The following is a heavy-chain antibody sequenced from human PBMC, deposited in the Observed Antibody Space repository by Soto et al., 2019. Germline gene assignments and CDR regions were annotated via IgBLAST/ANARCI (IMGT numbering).Heavy chain of an antibody. J-gene: IGHJ4*02. CDR1: GFTFSSYA. CDR2: ISGSAATT. D-gene: IGHD3-22*01. CDR3: ARDRSYYDSSGSYSPPY. Sequence: EVQLLESGGGLVQPGGSLRLSCAASGFTFSSYAMNWVRQAPGKGLEWVSAISGSAATTHFADSVKGRFTISRDNSKNTLYLQMSSLRAEDTAVYYCARDRSYYDSSGSYSPPYWGQGTLVTVSS. V-gene: IGHV3-23*01.